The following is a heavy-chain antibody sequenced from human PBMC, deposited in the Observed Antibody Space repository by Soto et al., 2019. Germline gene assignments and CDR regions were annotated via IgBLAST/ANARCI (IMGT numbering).Heavy chain of an antibody. V-gene: IGHV4-34*01. J-gene: IGHJ4*02. D-gene: IGHD3-9*01. Sequence: SATLSLTCAVYGGSFSGYYWSWIRQPPGKGLEWIGEINHSGSTNYNPSLKSRVTISVDTSKNQFSLKLSSVTAADTAVYYCARVAKYDILTGGSFDYWGQGTLVTVSS. CDR3: ARVAKYDILTGGSFDY. CDR1: GGSFSGYY. CDR2: INHSGST.